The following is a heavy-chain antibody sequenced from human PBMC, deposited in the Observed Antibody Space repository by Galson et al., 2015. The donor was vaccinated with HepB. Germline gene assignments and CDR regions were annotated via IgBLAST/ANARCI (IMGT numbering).Heavy chain of an antibody. CDR3: ASSYSSSSFDYYYYGMDV. J-gene: IGHJ6*02. V-gene: IGHV3-11*06. Sequence: SLRLSCAASGFTFSDYYMSWIRQAPGKGLEWVSYISSSSSYTNYADSVKGRFTISRENAKNSLYLKMNSLRAEDTAVYYCASSYSSSSFDYYYYGMDVWGQGTTVTVSS. D-gene: IGHD6-6*01. CDR1: GFTFSDYY. CDR2: ISSSSSYT.